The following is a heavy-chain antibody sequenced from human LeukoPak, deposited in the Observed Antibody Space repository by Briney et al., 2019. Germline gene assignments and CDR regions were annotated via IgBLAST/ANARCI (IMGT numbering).Heavy chain of an antibody. Sequence: GESLKISCKGSGYSFSSYWIGWVRQMPGKGLEWMGIIYPGDSDTRYSPSFQGQVTISADKSISTAYLQWSSLKASDTAMYYCARHADYYDSSGYITGAFDIWGQGTMVTVSS. D-gene: IGHD3-22*01. CDR1: GYSFSSYW. CDR3: ARHADYYDSSGYITGAFDI. V-gene: IGHV5-51*01. CDR2: IYPGDSDT. J-gene: IGHJ3*02.